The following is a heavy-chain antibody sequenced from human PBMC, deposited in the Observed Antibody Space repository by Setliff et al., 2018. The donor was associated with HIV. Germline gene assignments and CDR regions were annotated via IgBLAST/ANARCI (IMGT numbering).Heavy chain of an antibody. CDR1: GGSISNYY. CDR3: ARHPREEPQRNYKFDS. CDR2: IYSTGST. V-gene: IGHV4-4*09. J-gene: IGHJ4*02. D-gene: IGHD1-7*01. Sequence: PSETLSLTCTVSGGSISNYYWSWIRQPPGKGLEWIGYIYSTGSTNYHPSLKTRATISLDTSKSQFSLRLTSVTATDTAIYYCARHPREEPQRNYKFDSWGQGTLVTVSS.